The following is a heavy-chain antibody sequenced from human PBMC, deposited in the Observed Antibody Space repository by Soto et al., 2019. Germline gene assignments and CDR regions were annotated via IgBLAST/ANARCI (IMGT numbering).Heavy chain of an antibody. V-gene: IGHV1-18*01. CDR3: GITMVRGTLWGKFY. J-gene: IGHJ4*02. CDR1: GYTFTSYG. Sequence: QVQLVQSGAEVKKPGAPVKVSCKASGYTFTSYGISWVRQAPGQGLEWMGWISAYNGNTNYAQKLQGRVTMTTDTSTSTAYMELRCLRSDDTAVYDCGITMVRGTLWGKFYWGQGTLVTVSS. CDR2: ISAYNGNT. D-gene: IGHD3-10*01.